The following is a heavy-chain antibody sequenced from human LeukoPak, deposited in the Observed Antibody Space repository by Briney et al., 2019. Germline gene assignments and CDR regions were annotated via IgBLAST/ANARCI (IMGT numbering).Heavy chain of an antibody. D-gene: IGHD2-2*01. Sequence: AGGSLRLSCTASGFTFGDYAMSWVRQAPGKGLEWVGFIRSKAYGGTTEYAASVKGRFTISRDDSKSIAYLQMNSLKTEDTAVYYCTRFDLRNIVVVPAAIRLYDYWGQGTLVTVSS. V-gene: IGHV3-49*04. J-gene: IGHJ4*02. CDR2: IRSKAYGGTT. CDR1: GFTFGDYA. CDR3: TRFDLRNIVVVPAAIRLYDY.